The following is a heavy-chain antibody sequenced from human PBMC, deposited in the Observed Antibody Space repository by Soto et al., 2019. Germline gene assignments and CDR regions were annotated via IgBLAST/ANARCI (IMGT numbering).Heavy chain of an antibody. CDR2: ISYSGNT. CDR1: GDFISSNGHH. V-gene: IGHV4-39*01. CDR3: ARLRGLGVVSPYFDY. J-gene: IGHJ4*02. D-gene: IGHD2-21*01. Sequence: QLQLQESGPGLVKPSETLSLTCTVSGDFISSNGHHWGWIRQPPGKGLEWIGGISYSGNTHYNPSLKSRVTISIDTSKNQFSLKLSSVTAADTAVYYCARLRGLGVVSPYFDYWGQGALVTVSS.